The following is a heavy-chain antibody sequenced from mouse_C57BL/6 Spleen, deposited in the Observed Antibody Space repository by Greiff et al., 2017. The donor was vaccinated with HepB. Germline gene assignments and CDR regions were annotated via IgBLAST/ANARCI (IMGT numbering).Heavy chain of an antibody. CDR1: GYSITSGYY. Sequence: EVQLVESGPGLVKPSQSLSLTCSVTGYSITSGYYWNWIRQFPGNKLEWMGYISYDGSNNYNPSLKNRISITRDTSKNQFCLKLNAVTTEDTATYYCARDCDYYFDYWGQGTTLTVSS. J-gene: IGHJ2*01. V-gene: IGHV3-6*01. D-gene: IGHD2-13*01. CDR3: ARDCDYYFDY. CDR2: ISYDGSN.